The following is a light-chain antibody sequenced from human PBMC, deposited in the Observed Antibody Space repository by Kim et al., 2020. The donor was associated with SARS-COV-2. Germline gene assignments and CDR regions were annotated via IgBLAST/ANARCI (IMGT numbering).Light chain of an antibody. CDR3: SSYTTSSTVYV. Sequence: QSALSQPASVSGSPGQSITISCTGTRSDVGGYNYVSWYQQYPGKAPKLIIYDVSYRPSGVSTRFSGSKSGNTASLTISGLQAEDEADYFCSSYTTSSTVYVFGPGTKVTVL. V-gene: IGLV2-14*03. CDR1: RSDVGGYNY. J-gene: IGLJ1*01. CDR2: DVS.